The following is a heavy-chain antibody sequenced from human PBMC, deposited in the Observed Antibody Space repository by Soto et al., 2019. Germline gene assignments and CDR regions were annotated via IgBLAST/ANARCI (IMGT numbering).Heavy chain of an antibody. CDR3: AKDYTRWRSVTPNSDAFDI. CDR1: GFTFNNFG. J-gene: IGHJ3*02. D-gene: IGHD3-16*01. CDR2: ISYDGSDN. V-gene: IGHV3-30*18. Sequence: QVQLVESGGGVVQPGRSLRLSCAASGFTFNNFGMHWVRQAPGKGLEWVAVISYDGSDNYFAYSVKGRFTISRDNSKNTLYLQMNSLRTEDTAVYYCAKDYTRWRSVTPNSDAFDIWGQGTMVTVSS.